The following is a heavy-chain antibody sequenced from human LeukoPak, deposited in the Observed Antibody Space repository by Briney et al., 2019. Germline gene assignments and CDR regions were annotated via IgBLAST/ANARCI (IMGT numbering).Heavy chain of an antibody. Sequence: GGSLRLSCAASGFTFSSYAMSWVRQAPGKGLEWDSAISGSGGSTYYADSVKGRFTISRDNSKNTLYLQMNSLRAEDTAVYYCARDLGVTLDYWGQGTLVTVSS. J-gene: IGHJ4*02. CDR2: ISGSGGST. CDR1: GFTFSSYA. D-gene: IGHD4-23*01. CDR3: ARDLGVTLDY. V-gene: IGHV3-23*01.